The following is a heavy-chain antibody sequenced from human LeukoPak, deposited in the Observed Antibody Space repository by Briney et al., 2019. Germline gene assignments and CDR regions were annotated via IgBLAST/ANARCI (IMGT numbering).Heavy chain of an antibody. Sequence: GGSLRLSCAASGFTFSSYAMSWVRQAPGKGLEWVSAISGSGGSTYYADSVKGRFTISRDNSKNSLYLQMNSLRAEDTAVYYCARDPGTDIVVVPAAMWGQGTLVTVSS. CDR2: ISGSGGST. J-gene: IGHJ4*02. D-gene: IGHD2-2*01. V-gene: IGHV3-23*01. CDR3: ARDPGTDIVVVPAAM. CDR1: GFTFSSYA.